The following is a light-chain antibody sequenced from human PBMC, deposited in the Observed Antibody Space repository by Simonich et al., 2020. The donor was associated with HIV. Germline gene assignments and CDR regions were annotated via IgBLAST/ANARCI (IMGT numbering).Light chain of an antibody. CDR3: QQYGSSPIT. Sequence: EIVMTQSPATLSVSPGERATFSCRASQSVSNNLAWYQQKPCQAPRLLIYGASTRATGIPDRFSGSGSGTDFTLTISRLEPEDFAVYYCQQYGSSPITFGQGTRLEIK. J-gene: IGKJ5*01. V-gene: IGKV3-20*01. CDR2: GAS. CDR1: QSVSNN.